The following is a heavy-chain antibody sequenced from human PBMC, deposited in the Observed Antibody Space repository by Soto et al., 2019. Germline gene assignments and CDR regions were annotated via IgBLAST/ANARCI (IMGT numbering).Heavy chain of an antibody. CDR3: AREPMMSGSAMGKYYGMDV. CDR1: GYTFTSYY. CDR2: INPSRGST. J-gene: IGHJ6*02. Sequence: ASVKVSCKASGYTFTSYYMHWVRQAPGQGLEWMGVINPSRGSTTYAQTFQGRVTMTRDTSTSTVYVDLSSLRSEDTAVYYCAREPMMSGSAMGKYYGMDVWGQGTTVTVSS. V-gene: IGHV1-46*01. D-gene: IGHD3-16*01.